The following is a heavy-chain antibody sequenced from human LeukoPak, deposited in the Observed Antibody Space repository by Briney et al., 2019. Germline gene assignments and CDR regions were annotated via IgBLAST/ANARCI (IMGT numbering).Heavy chain of an antibody. Sequence: ASVKVSCKASGYTFTGYYMHWVRQAPGQGLEWMGWINPNSGGTNYAQKFQGRVTMTRDTSTSTVHMELSSLRSEDTAVYYCARDLEGLIDYWGQGTLVTVSS. CDR2: INPNSGGT. D-gene: IGHD1-1*01. V-gene: IGHV1-2*02. CDR1: GYTFTGYY. J-gene: IGHJ4*02. CDR3: ARDLEGLIDY.